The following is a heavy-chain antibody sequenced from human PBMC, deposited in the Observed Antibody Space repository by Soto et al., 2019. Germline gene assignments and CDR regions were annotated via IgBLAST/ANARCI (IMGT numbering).Heavy chain of an antibody. V-gene: IGHV3-21*01. Sequence: EVQLVESGGGLVKPGGSLRLSCAASGFTFSSYSMNWVRQAPGKGLEWVSSISSSSSYIYYADSVKGRFTISRDNAKNXXYLQMNSLRAEDTAVYYCARGRTTMVRGVISPFGYWGQGTLVTVSS. CDR1: GFTFSSYS. J-gene: IGHJ4*02. D-gene: IGHD3-10*01. CDR3: ARGRTTMVRGVISPFGY. CDR2: ISSSSSYI.